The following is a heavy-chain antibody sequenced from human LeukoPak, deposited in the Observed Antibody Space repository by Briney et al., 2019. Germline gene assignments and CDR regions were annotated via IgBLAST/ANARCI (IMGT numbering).Heavy chain of an antibody. D-gene: IGHD3-10*01. CDR1: GFTFNTYA. CDR3: AKDLMRDRWFGES. CDR2: VRYDGGDK. V-gene: IGHV3-30*02. Sequence: GGSLRLSCAPSGFTFNTYAMNWVRQAPGKGLEWVAFVRYDGGDKFYADSVKGRFTISRDNFKNTLYLQMNSLTPEDTAVYYCAKDLMRDRWFGESWGQGTLVTVSS. J-gene: IGHJ5*02.